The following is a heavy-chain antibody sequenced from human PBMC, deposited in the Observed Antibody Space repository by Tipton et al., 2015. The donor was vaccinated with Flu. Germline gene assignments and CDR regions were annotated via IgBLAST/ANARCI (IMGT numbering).Heavy chain of an antibody. J-gene: IGHJ4*02. CDR1: GDSISNGNNY. CDR3: AREAGYSDYLGLYFDY. Sequence: TLSLTCSVSGDSISNGNNYWAWIRQPAGERPEWIGRIYTSGSTNDNPSFKSRVTISVDTSKNQFSLKLTSVTVADTAMYYCAREAGYSDYLGLYFDYWGQGALVTVSS. V-gene: IGHV4-61*02. D-gene: IGHD4-11*01. CDR2: IYTSGST.